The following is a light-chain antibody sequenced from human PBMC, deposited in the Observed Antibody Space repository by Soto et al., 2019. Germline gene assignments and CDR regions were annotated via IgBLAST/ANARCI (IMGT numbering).Light chain of an antibody. CDR3: SSYTSSSTLVV. Sequence: QSVLTQPAYVSGSPGQSITISCTVTSSDVGGYNYVSWYQQHPGKAPKLMIYEVSNRPSGVSNRFSGSKSGNTASLTISGLQAEDEADYYCSSYTSSSTLVVFGGGTQLTVL. J-gene: IGLJ2*01. CDR1: SSDVGGYNY. CDR2: EVS. V-gene: IGLV2-14*01.